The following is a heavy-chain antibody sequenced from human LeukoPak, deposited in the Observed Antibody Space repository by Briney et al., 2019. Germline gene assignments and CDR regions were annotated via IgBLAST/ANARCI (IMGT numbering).Heavy chain of an antibody. CDR2: ISYDGSNK. Sequence: GRSLRLSCAASGFTFSSYAMHWVRQAPGKGLEWVAVISYDGSNKYYADSVKGRFTISGDNSKNTPYLQMNSLRAEDTAVYYCARDSMAAAGTFRENWFDPWGQGTLVTVSS. D-gene: IGHD6-13*01. J-gene: IGHJ5*02. CDR3: ARDSMAAAGTFRENWFDP. V-gene: IGHV3-30*04. CDR1: GFTFSSYA.